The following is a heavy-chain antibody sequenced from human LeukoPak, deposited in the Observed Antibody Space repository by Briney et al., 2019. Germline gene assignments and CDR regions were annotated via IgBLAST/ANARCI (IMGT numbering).Heavy chain of an antibody. Sequence: PSETLSLTCTVSGSSISSYYWGWIRQPPGKGLEWIGYIYYSGSTNYNPSLKSRVTISVDTSKNQFSLKLSSVTAADTAVYYCARDVYGSGSYWGQGTLVTVSS. V-gene: IGHV4-59*01. J-gene: IGHJ4*02. D-gene: IGHD3-10*01. CDR3: ARDVYGSGSY. CDR1: GSSISSYY. CDR2: IYYSGST.